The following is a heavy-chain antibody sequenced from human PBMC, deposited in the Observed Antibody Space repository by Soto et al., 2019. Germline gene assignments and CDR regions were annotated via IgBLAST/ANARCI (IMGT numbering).Heavy chain of an antibody. CDR3: ARRGAYSSPSWNYYYMDV. Sequence: PGESLKISCKGSGYSFTSYWIGWVRQMPGKGLEWMGIIYPGDSDTRYSPSFQGQVTISADKSISTAYLQWSSLKASDTAMYYCARRGAYSSPSWNYYYMDVWGKGTTVTVSS. D-gene: IGHD6-13*01. CDR1: GYSFTSYW. CDR2: IYPGDSDT. V-gene: IGHV5-51*01. J-gene: IGHJ6*03.